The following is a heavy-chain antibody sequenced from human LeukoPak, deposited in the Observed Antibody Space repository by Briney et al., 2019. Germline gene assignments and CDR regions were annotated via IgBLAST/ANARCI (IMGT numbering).Heavy chain of an antibody. CDR3: AGSNRRDGLDY. J-gene: IGHJ4*02. CDR1: GGSISSYY. Sequence: SETLSLTCTVSGGSISSYYWSWIRQPAGKGLEWIGRTYTSGSTNYNPSLTSRVTMSVDTSKNQFSLKLSSVTAADTAVYYCAGSNRRDGLDYWGQGTLVTVSS. D-gene: IGHD5-24*01. V-gene: IGHV4-4*07. CDR2: TYTSGST.